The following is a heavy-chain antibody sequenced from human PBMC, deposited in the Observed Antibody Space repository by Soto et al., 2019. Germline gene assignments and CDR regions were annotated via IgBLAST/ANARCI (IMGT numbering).Heavy chain of an antibody. V-gene: IGHV3-7*01. CDR1: GFTFNTHW. D-gene: IGHD2-15*01. Sequence: EVQLVESGGGLVQPGESLRLSCTASGFTFNTHWMTWVRQAPGKGLEWVANINPDGSERYYVDSVKGRFAISRDNAKSSLFLQMSSLRPADTAVYYCATNPLERHCSGANGANWFGPWGQGTLVTVSS. CDR3: ATNPLERHCSGANGANWFGP. CDR2: INPDGSER. J-gene: IGHJ5*02.